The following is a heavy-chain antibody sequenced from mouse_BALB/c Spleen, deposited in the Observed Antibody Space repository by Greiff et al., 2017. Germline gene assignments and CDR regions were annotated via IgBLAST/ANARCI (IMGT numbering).Heavy chain of an antibody. CDR2: IFPGTGTT. V-gene: IGHV1S132*01. CDR1: GYTFTSYW. Sequence: VQLQQSGAELVKPGASVKLSCKTSGYTFTSYWIQWVKQRPGQGLGWIGEIFPGTGTTYYNEKFKGKATLTIDTSSSTAYMQLSSLTSEDSAVYFCARDKYGNYEGFDYWGQGTTLTVSS. D-gene: IGHD2-10*02. CDR3: ARDKYGNYEGFDY. J-gene: IGHJ2*01.